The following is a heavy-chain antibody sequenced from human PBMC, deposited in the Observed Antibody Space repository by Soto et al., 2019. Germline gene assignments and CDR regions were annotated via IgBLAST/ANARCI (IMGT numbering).Heavy chain of an antibody. CDR2: IDTSGST. V-gene: IGHV4-4*07. CDR1: GGSISTYY. CDR3: ARGGHDFWSGPFDY. Sequence: KPSETLSLTCTVSGGSISTYYCNWTRQSAGKGLEWIGRIDTSGSTNYNPSLKSRVTMSVDTSKEQFSLKLSSVTAADTAVYYCARGGHDFWSGPFDYWGQGALVTVS. D-gene: IGHD3-3*01. J-gene: IGHJ4*02.